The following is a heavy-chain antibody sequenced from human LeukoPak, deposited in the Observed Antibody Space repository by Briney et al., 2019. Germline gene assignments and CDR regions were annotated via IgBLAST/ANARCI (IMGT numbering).Heavy chain of an antibody. CDR3: ARHGFDSGNYQAHFDC. CDR2: IKSSSGGT. Sequence: ASVNVSCKASGYTFTGYYIHWVRQAPGQGLEWMGWIKSSSGGTNYAQKFQGRVTMTRDTSLSTTYMELSRLTSDDTAVYYCARHGFDSGNYQAHFDCWGQGTLVTVSS. V-gene: IGHV1-2*02. J-gene: IGHJ4*02. D-gene: IGHD3-22*01. CDR1: GYTFTGYY.